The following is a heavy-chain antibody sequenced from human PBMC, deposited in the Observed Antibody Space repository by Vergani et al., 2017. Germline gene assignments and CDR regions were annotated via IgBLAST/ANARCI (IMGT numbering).Heavy chain of an antibody. Sequence: QVQLVESGGGVVQRGGSLRLSCATSGFTLSNYDMQWIRQGPGKGLEFVAFIQFDGSNQYYADSVKGRFTLSRDFSKNTLYLQMNSLRTDDTATYYCARPYSSSWYGNWFDPWGQGTLVTVSS. D-gene: IGHD6-13*01. CDR2: IQFDGSNQ. CDR3: ARPYSSSWYGNWFDP. J-gene: IGHJ5*02. V-gene: IGHV3-30*02. CDR1: GFTLSNYD.